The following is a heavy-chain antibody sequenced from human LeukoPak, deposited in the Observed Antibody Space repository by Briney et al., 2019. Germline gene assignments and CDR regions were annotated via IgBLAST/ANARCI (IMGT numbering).Heavy chain of an antibody. D-gene: IGHD6-13*01. CDR1: GYTFTSYA. V-gene: IGHV1-3*01. CDR2: INAGNGNT. J-gene: IGHJ5*02. CDR3: AGSSWYKGFDP. Sequence: ASVKVSCKASGYTFTSYAMHWVRQAPGQRLEWMGWINAGNGNTKYSQKLQGRVTMTTDTSTSTAYMELRSLRSDDTAVYYCAGSSWYKGFDPWGQGTLVTASS.